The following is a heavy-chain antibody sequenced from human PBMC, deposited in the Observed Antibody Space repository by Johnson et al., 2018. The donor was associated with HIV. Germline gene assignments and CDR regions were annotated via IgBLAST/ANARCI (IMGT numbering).Heavy chain of an antibody. CDR1: GFTFSRNA. V-gene: IGHV3-30*03. CDR3: VRGSLTDDSFPD. J-gene: IGHJ3*01. CDR2: ISSDGTEM. Sequence: QLVESGGGVVQPGRSLGLSCTASGFTFSRNAMHWVRQPPGKGLEWVAVISSDGTEMHYGDSVRGRFTISRDNSRNTLSLQMYSLTSEDTATYYCVRGSLTDDSFPDWGQGTMVLVSS. D-gene: IGHD3-16*01.